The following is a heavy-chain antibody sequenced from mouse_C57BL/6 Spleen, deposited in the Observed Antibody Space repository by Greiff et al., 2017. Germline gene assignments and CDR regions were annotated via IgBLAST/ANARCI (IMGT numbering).Heavy chain of an antibody. CDR2: INPNNGGT. CDR3: ARLDGSRPFAY. Sequence: EVKLQQSGPELVKPGASVKIPCKASGYTFTDYNMDWVKQSHGKSLEWIGDINPNNGGTIYNQKFKGKATLTVDKSSSTAYMELRSLTSEDTAVYYCARLDGSRPFAYWGQGTLVTVSA. V-gene: IGHV1-18*01. J-gene: IGHJ3*01. CDR1: GYTFTDYN. D-gene: IGHD2-3*01.